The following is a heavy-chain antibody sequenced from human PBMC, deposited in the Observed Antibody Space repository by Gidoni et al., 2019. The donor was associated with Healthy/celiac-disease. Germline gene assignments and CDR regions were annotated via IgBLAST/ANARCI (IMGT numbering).Heavy chain of an antibody. D-gene: IGHD5-12*01. Sequence: EVQLVQSGAEVNKPGESLKISCKGSGYSFTSYWIGWVRQMPGKGLEWMGIIYPGDSDTRYSPSFQGQVTISADKSISTAYRQWSSLKASDTAMYYCASPRYSGYDYHDAFDIWGQGTMVTVSS. CDR2: IYPGDSDT. CDR1: GYSFTSYW. CDR3: ASPRYSGYDYHDAFDI. V-gene: IGHV5-51*01. J-gene: IGHJ3*02.